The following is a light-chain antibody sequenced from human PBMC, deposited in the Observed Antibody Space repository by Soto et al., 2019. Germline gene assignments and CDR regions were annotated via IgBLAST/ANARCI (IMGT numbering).Light chain of an antibody. CDR2: AAS. CDR1: QSINNY. CDR3: QQSFRTST. V-gene: IGKV1-39*01. Sequence: DIQMTQSPSSLSAFIGDRVTITCRASQSINNYLNWYQQKPGKAPTLLIYAASSLQSGVPSRFSGSGSGTDFTLTISSLQPEDFATYYCQQSFRTSTFGGGTKVDIK. J-gene: IGKJ4*01.